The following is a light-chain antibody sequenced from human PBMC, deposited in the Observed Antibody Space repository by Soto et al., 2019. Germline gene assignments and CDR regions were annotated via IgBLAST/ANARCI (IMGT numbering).Light chain of an antibody. CDR2: DAS. Sequence: ETVLTQSPATLSLSPGDRAALSCRASQSVGRFLAWYQQKPGQAPRLLIYDASNRATGVPARFSGSGSGTDFTLTISSLEPEDFAVYFCQQRNNWPPITFGQGTRL. V-gene: IGKV3-11*01. CDR1: QSVGRF. J-gene: IGKJ5*01. CDR3: QQRNNWPPIT.